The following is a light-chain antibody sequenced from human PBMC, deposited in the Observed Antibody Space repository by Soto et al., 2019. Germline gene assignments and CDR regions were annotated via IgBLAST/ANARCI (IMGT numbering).Light chain of an antibody. CDR3: QQYNNWPRT. CDR1: QSVSSN. J-gene: IGKJ1*01. V-gene: IGKV3-15*01. CDR2: GAS. Sequence: EIVMTQSPATLSVSPGERATLSCRASQSVSSNLAWYQQKPGQAPRLLIYGASTRATGIPARFNGSGSGTEFTLTISSLQSEDVAVYYCQQYNNWPRTFGQGTKVEIK.